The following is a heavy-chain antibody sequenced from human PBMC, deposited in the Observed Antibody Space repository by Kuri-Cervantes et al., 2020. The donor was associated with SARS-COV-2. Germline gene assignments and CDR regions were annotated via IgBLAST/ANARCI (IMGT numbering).Heavy chain of an antibody. J-gene: IGHJ6*03. CDR3: ARASMGSGSYYPYYYYMDV. V-gene: IGHV4-34*01. Sequence: SQTLSLTCAVYGGSFSGYHWSWIRQPPGKGLEWIGEINHSGSTNYNPSLKSRVTISVDTSKNQFSLRLSSVTAADTAVYYCARASMGSGSYYPYYYYMDVWGKGTTVTVSS. CDR1: GGSFSGYH. D-gene: IGHD1-26*01. CDR2: INHSGST.